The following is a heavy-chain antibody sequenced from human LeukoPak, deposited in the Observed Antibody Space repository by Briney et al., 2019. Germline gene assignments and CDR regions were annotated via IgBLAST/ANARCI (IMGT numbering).Heavy chain of an antibody. Sequence: PGGSLRLSCAASGLTFSSYWMSWVRQAPGKGLEWVANIKQDGSEKYYVDSVKGRFTISRDNAKNSVYLQMNSLRAEDTAFYYCTTSTAGLDYWGQGTLVTVSS. D-gene: IGHD1-1*01. CDR3: TTSTAGLDY. CDR1: GLTFSSYW. J-gene: IGHJ4*02. V-gene: IGHV3-7*01. CDR2: IKQDGSEK.